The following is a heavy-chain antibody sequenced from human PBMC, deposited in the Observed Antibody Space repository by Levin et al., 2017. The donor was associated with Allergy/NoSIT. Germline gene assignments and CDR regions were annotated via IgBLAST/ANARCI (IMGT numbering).Heavy chain of an antibody. V-gene: IGHV5-51*01. CDR2: IYPGDSDT. D-gene: IGHD2-21*02. CDR3: ARHPTDCGGDCYSGFDY. J-gene: IGHJ4*02. Sequence: GESLKISCKGSGYSFTSYWIGWVRQMPGKGLEWMGIIYPGDSDTRYSPSFQGQVTISADKSISTAYLQWSSLKASDTAMYYCARHPTDCGGDCYSGFDYWGQGTLVTVSS. CDR1: GYSFTSYW.